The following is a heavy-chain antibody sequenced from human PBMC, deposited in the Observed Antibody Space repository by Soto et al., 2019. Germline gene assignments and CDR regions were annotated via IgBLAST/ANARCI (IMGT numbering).Heavy chain of an antibody. J-gene: IGHJ4*02. D-gene: IGHD6-13*01. CDR1: GFTFSDYY. CDR3: ARGRGAAADYFDF. Sequence: QVPLVESGGGLVKPGGSLSLSCAVSGFTFSDYYMTWIRQAPGKGLEWVSYISSSTSHTNYADSVKGRFTISRDNAKNSLFLQMNSLRAEDTAVYYCARGRGAAADYFDFWGQGTLVTVSS. V-gene: IGHV3-11*05. CDR2: ISSSTSHT.